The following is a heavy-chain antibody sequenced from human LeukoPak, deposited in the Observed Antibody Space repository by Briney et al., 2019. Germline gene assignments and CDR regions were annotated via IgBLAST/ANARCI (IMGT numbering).Heavy chain of an antibody. CDR1: GGSISSYY. V-gene: IGHV4-59*12. D-gene: IGHD6-13*01. Sequence: SETLSLTCTVSGGSISSYYWSWIRQPPGKGLEWIGYIYYTGSSNYNPSLKSRVTISIDTSKNQFSLKVKSVTAADTAIYYCARLPNIAGYYYYMDVWGKGTTVTVSS. CDR3: ARLPNIAGYYYYMDV. J-gene: IGHJ6*03. CDR2: IYYTGSS.